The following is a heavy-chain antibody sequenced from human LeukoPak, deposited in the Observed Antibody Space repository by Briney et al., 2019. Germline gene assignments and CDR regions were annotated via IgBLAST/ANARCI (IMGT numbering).Heavy chain of an antibody. CDR2: INPNSGGT. CDR3: ARAIVVVPAASFDY. D-gene: IGHD2-2*01. V-gene: IGHV1-2*02. Sequence: ASVKVSCKASGYTFTGYYMHWVRQAPGQGLEWMGWINPNSGGTNYAQKFQGRVTVTRDTSISTAYMELSRLRSDDTAVYYCARAIVVVPAASFDYWGQGTLVTVSS. J-gene: IGHJ4*02. CDR1: GYTFTGYY.